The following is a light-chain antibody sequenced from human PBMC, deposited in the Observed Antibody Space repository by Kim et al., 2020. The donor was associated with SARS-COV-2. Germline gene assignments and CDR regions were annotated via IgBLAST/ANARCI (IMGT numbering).Light chain of an antibody. CDR2: EES. CDR1: KLWDKY. J-gene: IGLJ2*01. Sequence: SVSPGQTASITCSGDKLWDKYVCWYQQKPGQSPVLVIYEESKRPSGIPERFSGSNSGNTATLTISGTQAMDEADYYCQAWGSSTVVFGGGTQLTVL. V-gene: IGLV3-1*01. CDR3: QAWGSSTVV.